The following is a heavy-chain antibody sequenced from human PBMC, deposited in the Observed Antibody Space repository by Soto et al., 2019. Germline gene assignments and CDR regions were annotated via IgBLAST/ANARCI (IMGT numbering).Heavy chain of an antibody. CDR1: GLTFSSYG. V-gene: IGHV3-30*18. CDR2: ISYDGSNK. Sequence: LRLSCAASGLTFSSYGMHWVRQAPGKGLEWVAVISYDGSNKYYADSVKGRFTISRDNSKNTLYLQMNSLRAEDTAVYYCAKGDSRWLQAYAFDYWGQGTLVTVSS. D-gene: IGHD5-12*01. CDR3: AKGDSRWLQAYAFDY. J-gene: IGHJ4*02.